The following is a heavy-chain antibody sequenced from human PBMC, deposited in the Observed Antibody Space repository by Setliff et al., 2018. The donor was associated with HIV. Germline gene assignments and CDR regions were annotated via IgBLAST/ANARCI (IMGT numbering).Heavy chain of an antibody. Sequence: GASVKVSCKASGYTFTRYFMHCVRQAPGQGLEWLGMINPSGGSTWYAQKFQGRVTMTGDTSTNTLYMELSSLRSEDTAVYYCARGWEGGMDYWSQGTLVTVSS. D-gene: IGHD1-26*01. V-gene: IGHV1-46*01. CDR1: GYTFTRYF. J-gene: IGHJ4*02. CDR2: INPSGGST. CDR3: ARGWEGGMDY.